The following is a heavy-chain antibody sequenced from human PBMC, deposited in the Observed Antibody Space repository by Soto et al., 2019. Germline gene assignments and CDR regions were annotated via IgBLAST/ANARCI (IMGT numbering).Heavy chain of an antibody. J-gene: IGHJ5*01. V-gene: IGHV3-48*02. CDR1: GFSFSTYN. CDR2: ISTTSFTI. D-gene: IGHD2-15*01. CDR3: ARDRCYDGTCYSASDS. Sequence: GGSLRLSCAASGFSFSTYNMDWVRQAPGKGPEWIAYISTTSFTIYYADSVKGRFTISRDNDRNSLYLEMNSLRDEDTAVYYCARDRCYDGTCYSASDSWGQGTLVSVSS.